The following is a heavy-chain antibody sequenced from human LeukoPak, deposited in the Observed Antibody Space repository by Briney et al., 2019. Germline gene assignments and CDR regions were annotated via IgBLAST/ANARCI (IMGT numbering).Heavy chain of an antibody. J-gene: IGHJ4*02. Sequence: SETLSLTCTISAGSMNSGSFYWAWIRQSPGKGLEWIGSIYHSGSTYYNPSLKSRVTLSVDTSKNQFSLKLNSVTAADTAVYFCARRGHDYDILTGYYFSFLLDYWGQGTLVTVSS. D-gene: IGHD3-9*01. CDR2: IYHSGST. V-gene: IGHV4-39*07. CDR3: ARRGHDYDILTGYYFSFLLDY. CDR1: AGSMNSGSFY.